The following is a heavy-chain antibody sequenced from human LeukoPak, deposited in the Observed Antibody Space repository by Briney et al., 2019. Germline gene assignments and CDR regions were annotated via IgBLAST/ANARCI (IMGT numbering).Heavy chain of an antibody. CDR3: ARAGGSYDSY. D-gene: IGHD1-26*01. CDR1: GFTFSSYS. CDR2: ISSSSSTI. Sequence: GGSLRLSCAASGFTFSSYSMNWVRQAPGKGLEWVSYISSSSSTIYYADSVKGRLTISRANAKNSLYLQMNSLRAEDTAVYYCARAGGSYDSYWGQGTLVTVSS. J-gene: IGHJ4*02. V-gene: IGHV3-48*01.